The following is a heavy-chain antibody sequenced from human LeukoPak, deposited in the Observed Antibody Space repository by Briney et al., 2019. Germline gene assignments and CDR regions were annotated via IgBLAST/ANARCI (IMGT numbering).Heavy chain of an antibody. CDR3: ARDWAAVAGSFDY. Sequence: GGSLRLSCAASGFTFSSYSMNWVRQAQGKGLEWVSSISSSSSYIYYADSVKGRFTISRDNAKNSLYLQMNSLRAEDTAVYYCARDWAAVAGSFDYWGQGTLVTVSS. CDR2: ISSSSSYI. V-gene: IGHV3-21*01. CDR1: GFTFSSYS. J-gene: IGHJ4*02. D-gene: IGHD6-19*01.